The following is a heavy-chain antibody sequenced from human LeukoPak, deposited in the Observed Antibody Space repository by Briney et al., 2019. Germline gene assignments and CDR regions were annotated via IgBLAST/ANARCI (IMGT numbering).Heavy chain of an antibody. CDR1: GYTFTGYY. CDR3: ARAKFHCSSTSCYSFYGMDV. J-gene: IGHJ6*02. V-gene: IGHV1-2*02. CDR2: INPNSGGT. D-gene: IGHD2-2*01. Sequence: VASVKVSCKASGYTFTGYYMHWVRQAPGQGLEWMGWINPNSGGTNYAQKFQGRVTMTRDTSISTAYMELSRLRSDDTAVYYCARAKFHCSSTSCYSFYGMDVWGQGTTVTVSS.